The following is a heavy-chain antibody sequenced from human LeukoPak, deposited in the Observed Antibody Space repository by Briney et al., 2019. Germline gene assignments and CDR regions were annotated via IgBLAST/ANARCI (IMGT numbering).Heavy chain of an antibody. Sequence: TSETLSLTCAVYGGSFSGYYWSWIRQPPGKGLEWIGEINHSGSTNYNPSLKSRVTISVDTSKNQFSLKLSSVTAADTAVYYCARAGRYCSGGSCPIRRDYYYYGMDVWGQGTTVTVSS. CDR1: GGSFSGYY. D-gene: IGHD2-15*01. V-gene: IGHV4-34*01. CDR2: INHSGST. CDR3: ARAGRYCSGGSCPIRRDYYYYGMDV. J-gene: IGHJ6*02.